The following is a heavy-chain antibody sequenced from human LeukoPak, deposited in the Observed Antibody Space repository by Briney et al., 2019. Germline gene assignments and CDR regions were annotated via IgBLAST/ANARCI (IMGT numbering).Heavy chain of an antibody. CDR2: INPNSGGT. CDR3: ARGMEPYYYMDV. V-gene: IGHV1-2*02. J-gene: IGHJ6*03. D-gene: IGHD1-26*01. CDR1: GYTFTGYY. Sequence: ASLKVSCKASGYTFTGYYMHWVPQAPGQGLEWMGWINPNSGGTNYAQKFQGRVTMTRDTSISTAYMELSRLRSDDTAVYYCARGMEPYYYMDVWGKGTTVTVSS.